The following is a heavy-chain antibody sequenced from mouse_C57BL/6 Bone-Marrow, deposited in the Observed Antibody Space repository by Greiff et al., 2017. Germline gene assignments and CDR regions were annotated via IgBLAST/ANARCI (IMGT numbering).Heavy chain of an antibody. V-gene: IGHV3-6*01. Sequence: EVQLVESGPGLVKPSQSLSLTCSVTGYSITSGYYWNWIRQFPGNKLEWMGYISYDGSNNYNPSLKNRISITRDTSKNQFFLKLNSVTTEDTATYYCAWLAYWGQGTLVTVSA. CDR2: ISYDGSN. CDR1: GYSITSGYY. CDR3: AWLAY. J-gene: IGHJ3*01.